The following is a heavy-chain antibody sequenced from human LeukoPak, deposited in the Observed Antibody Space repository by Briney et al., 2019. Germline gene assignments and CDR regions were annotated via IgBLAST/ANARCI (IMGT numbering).Heavy chain of an antibody. CDR2: IIPIFGTA. J-gene: IGHJ6*02. D-gene: IGHD2-21*01. Sequence: SVKVSCKASGGTFSSYAISWVRQAPGQGLEWMGGIIPIFGTANYAQKFQGRVTITADESTSTAYMELSSLRPEDTAVYYCARPYRDPYYYYGMDVWGQGTTVTVSS. CDR1: GGTFSSYA. CDR3: ARPYRDPYYYYGMDV. V-gene: IGHV1-69*13.